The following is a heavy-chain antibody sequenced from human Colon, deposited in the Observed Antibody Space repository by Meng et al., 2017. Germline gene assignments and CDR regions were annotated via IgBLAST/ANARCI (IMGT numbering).Heavy chain of an antibody. Sequence: QVQLVPSGAEVKKPGDSVKVSCKASGYTFIGYYMHWLRQAPGQGLEWMGWINPNSGGTNYAQNFQGRVTMTRDTSISTAYMELSRLRSDDTALYYCARAPLGYCSITTCSGNWFDPWGQGTLVTVSS. CDR3: ARAPLGYCSITTCSGNWFDP. CDR2: INPNSGGT. J-gene: IGHJ5*02. D-gene: IGHD2-2*01. V-gene: IGHV1-2*02. CDR1: GYTFIGYY.